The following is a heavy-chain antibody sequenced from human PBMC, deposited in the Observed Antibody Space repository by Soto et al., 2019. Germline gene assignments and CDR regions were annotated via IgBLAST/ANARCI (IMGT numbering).Heavy chain of an antibody. CDR1: GGTFSSYA. J-gene: IGHJ6*02. Sequence: ASVKVSCKASGGTFSSYAISWVRQAPGQGLEWMGGIIPTFGTANYAQKFQGRVTITADESTSTAYMELSSLRSEDTAVYYCARSTKTGTTRDYYYYGMDVWGQGTTVTVSS. CDR2: IIPTFGTA. D-gene: IGHD1-7*01. CDR3: ARSTKTGTTRDYYYYGMDV. V-gene: IGHV1-69*13.